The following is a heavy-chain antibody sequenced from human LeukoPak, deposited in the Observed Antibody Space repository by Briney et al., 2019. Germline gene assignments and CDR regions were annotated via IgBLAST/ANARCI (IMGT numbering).Heavy chain of an antibody. CDR1: GYTFTGYY. J-gene: IGHJ6*02. D-gene: IGHD2-15*01. CDR2: INPNSGGT. CDR3: ARDRKGYSFHYYGMDV. Sequence: ASVKVSCKASGYTFTGYYMHWVRQAPGQGLEWMGWINPNSGGTNYAQKFQGRVTMTRDTSISTAYMELSRLRSDDTAVYYCARDRKGYSFHYYGMDVWGQGTTVTVSS. V-gene: IGHV1-2*02.